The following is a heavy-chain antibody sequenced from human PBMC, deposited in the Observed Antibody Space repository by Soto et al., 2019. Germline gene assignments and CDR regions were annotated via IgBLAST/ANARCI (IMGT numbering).Heavy chain of an antibody. CDR1: GYTFTSYD. CDR3: AGRYGGYEDY. D-gene: IGHD5-12*01. V-gene: IGHV1-8*01. CDR2: MNPNSGNT. Sequence: QVQMVQSGAEVKKPGASVKVSCKASGYTFTSYDINWVRQATGQGLEWMGWMNPNSGNTGYAQKLQGRVTLTKNTSISTAYMELSSLRSDDTAVYYCAGRYGGYEDYWGQGTLVTVSS. J-gene: IGHJ4*02.